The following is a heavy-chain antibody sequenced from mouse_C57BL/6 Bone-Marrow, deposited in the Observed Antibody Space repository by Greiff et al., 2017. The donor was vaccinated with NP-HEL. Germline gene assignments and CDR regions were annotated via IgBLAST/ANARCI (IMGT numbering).Heavy chain of an antibody. V-gene: IGHV1-67*01. D-gene: IGHD2-3*01. CDR2: IRTYNGNT. CDR3: AREAGYYFYAMDY. Sequence: VQLQQSGPEVVRPGVSVKISCKGSGYTFTDCALHWVQQSHAKRLEWIGVIRTYNGNTHYNQRFKGKATMTVDTSSSTAYMELARVTSEDSAIYYGAREAGYYFYAMDYWGQGTSVTVSS. J-gene: IGHJ4*01. CDR1: GYTFTDCA.